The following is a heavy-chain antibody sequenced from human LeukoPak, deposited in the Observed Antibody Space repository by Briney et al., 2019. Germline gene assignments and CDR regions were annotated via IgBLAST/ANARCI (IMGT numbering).Heavy chain of an antibody. CDR1: GFTFSSYS. D-gene: IGHD3-3*01. Sequence: GGSLRLSCAASGFTFSSYSMNWVRQAPGKGLEWVSSISSSSSYIYYADSVKGRFTISRDNSKNTLYLQMNSLRAEDTAVYYCAKDAPTYDFWSGSGSALGYWGQGTLVTVSS. J-gene: IGHJ4*02. CDR3: AKDAPTYDFWSGSGSALGY. V-gene: IGHV3-21*04. CDR2: ISSSSSYI.